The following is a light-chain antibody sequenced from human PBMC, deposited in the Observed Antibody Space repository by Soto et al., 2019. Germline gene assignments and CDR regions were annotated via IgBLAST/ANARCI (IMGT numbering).Light chain of an antibody. CDR3: QQYGSSPWT. J-gene: IGKJ1*01. Sequence: EIVLTQSPGTLSLSPGERATLSCRASQSVSSSYLAWYQQKLGQAPRLLISGASSRATGIPDRFSGSGSGTDFPLTISRLEPEDFAVYYCQQYGSSPWTFGQGTKVEIK. V-gene: IGKV3-20*01. CDR1: QSVSSSY. CDR2: GAS.